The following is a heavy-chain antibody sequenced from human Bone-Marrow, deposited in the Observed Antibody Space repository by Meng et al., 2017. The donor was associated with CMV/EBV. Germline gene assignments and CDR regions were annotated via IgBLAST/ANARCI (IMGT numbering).Heavy chain of an antibody. CDR3: ARADVRVVVTNILVFGSFDY. J-gene: IGHJ4*02. Sequence: GGSPKTSLAASGFTFSSYAVNWARQIPGKGLEWVSTINNFGDITNYADSVKGRFTISRDNSKNTLYRQMSSLRAEDTAIYYCARADVRVVVTNILVFGSFDYWGQGALVTVSS. CDR1: GFTFSSYA. D-gene: IGHD3-22*01. CDR2: INNFGDIT. V-gene: IGHV3-23*01.